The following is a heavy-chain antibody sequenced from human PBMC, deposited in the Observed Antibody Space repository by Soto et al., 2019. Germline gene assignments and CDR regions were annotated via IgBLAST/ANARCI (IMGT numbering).Heavy chain of an antibody. Sequence: QLGGSLRLSCAASGFTFSSYDMHWVRQATGKGLEWVSAIGTAGDTYYPGSVKGRFTISRENAKNSLYLQMNSLRAGDTAVYYCARGPLGYCTNGVCSRLIGYMDVWGKGTTVTVSS. CDR3: ARGPLGYCTNGVCSRLIGYMDV. V-gene: IGHV3-13*01. CDR1: GFTFSSYD. D-gene: IGHD2-8*01. CDR2: IGTAGDT. J-gene: IGHJ6*03.